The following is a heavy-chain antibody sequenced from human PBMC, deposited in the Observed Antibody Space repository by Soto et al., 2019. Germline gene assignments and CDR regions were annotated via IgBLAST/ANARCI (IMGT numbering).Heavy chain of an antibody. CDR3: AIYYGDQNHYYYGMDV. CDR1: GYSFTSYW. Sequence: GESLKISCKGSGYSFTSYWISWVRQMPGKGLEWMGRIDPSDSYTNYSPSFQGHVTISADKSISTAYLQWSSLKASDTAMYYCAIYYGDQNHYYYGMDVWGQGTTVTVSS. CDR2: IDPSDSYT. J-gene: IGHJ6*02. D-gene: IGHD4-17*01. V-gene: IGHV5-10-1*01.